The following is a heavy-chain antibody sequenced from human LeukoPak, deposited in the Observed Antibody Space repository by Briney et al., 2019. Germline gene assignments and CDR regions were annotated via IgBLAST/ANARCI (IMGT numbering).Heavy chain of an antibody. Sequence: GGSLRLSCAASGFTFSSYSMNWVRQAPGKGLEWVSSISSSSSYIYYADSVKGRFTISRDNAKNSLYLQMNSLGAEDTAVYYCARGYYDSSGYYLRWFDPWGQGTLVTVSS. CDR1: GFTFSSYS. CDR3: ARGYYDSSGYYLRWFDP. CDR2: ISSSSSYI. V-gene: IGHV3-21*01. J-gene: IGHJ5*02. D-gene: IGHD3-22*01.